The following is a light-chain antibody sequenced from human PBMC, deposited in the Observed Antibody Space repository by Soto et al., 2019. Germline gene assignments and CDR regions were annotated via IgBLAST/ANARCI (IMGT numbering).Light chain of an antibody. V-gene: IGLV7-46*01. J-gene: IGLJ2*01. CDR2: DTD. Sequence: QAVVTQEPSLTVSPGGTVTLTCGFSTGAVTSGHYPYWFQQKPGQAPTTLIYDTDNKHSWTPARFSGSLLGGKAALTLSGAQPEDEADYYSLVSYSGARVFGGGTKLTVL. CDR1: TGAVTSGHY. CDR3: LVSYSGARV.